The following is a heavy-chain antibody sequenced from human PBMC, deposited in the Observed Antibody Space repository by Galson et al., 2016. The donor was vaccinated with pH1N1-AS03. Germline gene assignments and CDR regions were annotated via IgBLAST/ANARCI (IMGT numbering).Heavy chain of an antibody. CDR1: GFIFSNHG. Sequence: SLRPSCAASGFIFSNHGMHWVRQAPGKGLEWVAVISSHGKMDYYADSVRGRFTVSRDNSNNTLYLQMDSLRAEDRAVYYCAKEGSGSVSKFAFDIWGQGTIVTVSS. V-gene: IGHV3-30*18. J-gene: IGHJ3*02. D-gene: IGHD3-10*01. CDR2: ISSHGKMD. CDR3: AKEGSGSVSKFAFDI.